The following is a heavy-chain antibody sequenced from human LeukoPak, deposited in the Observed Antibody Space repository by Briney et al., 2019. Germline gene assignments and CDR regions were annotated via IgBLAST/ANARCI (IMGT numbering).Heavy chain of an antibody. V-gene: IGHV1-69*04. J-gene: IGHJ4*02. CDR1: GGTFSSYA. CDR2: IIPILGIA. D-gene: IGHD6-19*01. CDR3: ARGGRGIAVAGGIDY. Sequence: SVKVSCKASGGTFSSYAISWVRQAPGQGLEWMGRIIPILGIANYAQKFQGRVTITADKSTSTAYMELSSLRSEDTAVYYCARGGRGIAVAGGIDYWGQGTLVTVSS.